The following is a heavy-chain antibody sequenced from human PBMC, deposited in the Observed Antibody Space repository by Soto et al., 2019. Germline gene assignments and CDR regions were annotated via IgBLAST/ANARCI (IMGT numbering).Heavy chain of an antibody. V-gene: IGHV4-31*03. Sequence: QVQLQESGPGLVKPSQTLSLTCTVSGCSISSGGYYWSWIRQHPGKGLEWIGYIYYSGSTYYNPSLKRRVTLSVDTSKNQFSLKLSAVAAADTAVHYCAKVGYCSSTSCYGADAFDIWGQGTMVTVSS. D-gene: IGHD2-2*01. CDR3: AKVGYCSSTSCYGADAFDI. CDR1: GCSISSGGYY. J-gene: IGHJ3*02. CDR2: IYYSGST.